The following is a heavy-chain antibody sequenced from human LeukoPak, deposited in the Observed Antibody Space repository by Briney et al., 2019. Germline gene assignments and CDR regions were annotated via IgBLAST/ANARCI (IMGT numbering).Heavy chain of an antibody. D-gene: IGHD2-2*01. CDR3: AKDIGVVVPTALYFDY. Sequence: PGGSLRLSCAASGFTFDDCAMHWVRQGPGKGLEWVSLISGDGGSTYYADSVMGRFTISRDNSKNSLYLHMNSLGTEDTALYYCAKDIGVVVPTALYFDYWGQGTLVTVSS. J-gene: IGHJ4*02. CDR2: ISGDGGST. V-gene: IGHV3-43*02. CDR1: GFTFDDCA.